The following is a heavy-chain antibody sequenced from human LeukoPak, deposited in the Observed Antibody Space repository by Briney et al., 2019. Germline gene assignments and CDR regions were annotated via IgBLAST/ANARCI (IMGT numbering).Heavy chain of an antibody. D-gene: IGHD6-13*01. CDR2: INPNSGDT. Sequence: GASVKVSCKASGYTFTRHDISWVRQAPGQGLEWMGWINPNSGDTNYAQKFQGRVTMTRDTSISTAYMELSSLRSDDTAVYYCARARYSTRWQSDFDYWGQGTLVTVSS. J-gene: IGHJ4*02. V-gene: IGHV1-2*02. CDR3: ARARYSTRWQSDFDY. CDR1: GYTFTRHD.